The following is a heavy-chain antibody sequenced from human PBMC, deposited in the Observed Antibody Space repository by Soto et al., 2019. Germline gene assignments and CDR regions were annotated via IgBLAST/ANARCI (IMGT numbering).Heavy chain of an antibody. CDR2: IIPIFGTA. V-gene: IGHV1-69*12. CDR1: GGTFSSYA. D-gene: IGHD6-25*01. CDR3: AREDSGRGWFDP. J-gene: IGHJ5*02. Sequence: QVQLVQSGAEVKKPGSSVKVSCKASGGTFSSYAISWVRQAPGQGLEWMGGIIPIFGTANYAQKFQGRVTLTADESTSTADMELSSLRSEDTAVYYCAREDSGRGWFDPWGQGTLVTASS.